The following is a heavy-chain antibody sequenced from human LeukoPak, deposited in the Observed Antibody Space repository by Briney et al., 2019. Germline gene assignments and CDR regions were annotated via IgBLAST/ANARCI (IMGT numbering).Heavy chain of an antibody. J-gene: IGHJ4*02. Sequence: GGSLTLSCAASGFTFSSYWMHWVRQAPGKGLVWVSRIKSDGSSASYADSVKGRFTISRDNAKNTLYLQMNSLRAEDTAVYYCARDLRTPSDTNIAIDYWGQGTLVTVSS. V-gene: IGHV3-74*01. CDR2: IKSDGSSA. D-gene: IGHD4-23*01. CDR1: GFTFSSYW. CDR3: ARDLRTPSDTNIAIDY.